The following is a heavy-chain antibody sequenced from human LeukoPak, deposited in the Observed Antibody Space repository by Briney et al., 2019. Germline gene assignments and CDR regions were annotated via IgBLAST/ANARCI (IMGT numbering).Heavy chain of an antibody. CDR1: GFTFTSSA. D-gene: IGHD6-6*01. CDR3: AAGEQLIYYYYGMDV. CDR2: IVVGSGNT. J-gene: IGHJ6*02. Sequence: WASVKVSCKASGFTFTSSAMQWVRQARGQRLEWIGWIVVGSGNTNYAQKFQERVTITRDMSTSTAYMELSSLRSEDTAVYYCAAGEQLIYYYYGMDVWGQGTTVTVSS. V-gene: IGHV1-58*02.